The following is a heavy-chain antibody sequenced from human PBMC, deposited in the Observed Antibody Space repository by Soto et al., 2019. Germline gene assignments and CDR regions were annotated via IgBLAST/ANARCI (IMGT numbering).Heavy chain of an antibody. CDR2: ISGNGDST. CDR1: GFTFTSYT. Sequence: GGSLRLSCAASGFTFTSYTMSWVRQAPEKGLEWVSAISGNGDSTSYADSVKGRFTVSRDNAKGSIYLQMNSLRVEDTAVYYCARDGNGVDFWGQGTTVTVSS. V-gene: IGHV3-23*01. D-gene: IGHD1-26*01. CDR3: ARDGNGVDF. J-gene: IGHJ6*02.